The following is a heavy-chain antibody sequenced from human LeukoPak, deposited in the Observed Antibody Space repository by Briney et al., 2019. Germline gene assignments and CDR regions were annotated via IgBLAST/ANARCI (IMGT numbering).Heavy chain of an antibody. V-gene: IGHV1-46*01. CDR3: ARESPRNDGIRTTGKIDY. J-gene: IGHJ4*02. CDR1: GYTFTSYY. CDR2: INPSGGST. D-gene: IGHD1-1*01. Sequence: RASVKVSCKASGYTFTSYYMHWVRQAPGQGLEWMGIINPSGGSTSYAQKFQGRVTMTRDTSTSTVYMELSSLRSEDTAVYYCARESPRNDGIRTTGKIDYWGQGTLVTVSS.